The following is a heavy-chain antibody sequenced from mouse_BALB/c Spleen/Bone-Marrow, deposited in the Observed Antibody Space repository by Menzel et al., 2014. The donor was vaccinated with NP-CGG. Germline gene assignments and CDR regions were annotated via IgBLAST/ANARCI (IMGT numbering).Heavy chain of an antibody. CDR1: GYTFTDYA. CDR3: ASYYGSSYFDY. Sequence: QVQLQQSGPELVRPGVSVKISCKGSGYTFTDYAMHWVKQSHAKSQEWIGVISTYSGIQTTTRSFKGKATMTVDKSSSTAYMELARLTSEDSAIYYCASYYGSSYFDYWGQGTTLTVSS. J-gene: IGHJ2*01. D-gene: IGHD1-1*01. CDR2: ISTYSGI. V-gene: IGHV1-67*01.